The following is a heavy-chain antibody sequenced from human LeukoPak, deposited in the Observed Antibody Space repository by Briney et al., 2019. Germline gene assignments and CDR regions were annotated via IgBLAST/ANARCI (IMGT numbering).Heavy chain of an antibody. CDR2: IGTAGDT. Sequence: QPGGSLRLSCAASGFTFSSYDMHWVRQATGKGLEWVSAIGTAGDTYYPGSVKGRFTISRENAKNSLYLQMNSLRAGDTAVYYCARQSLYCSSTSCYAYYFDYWGQGTLVTVSS. CDR3: ARQSLYCSSTSCYAYYFDY. CDR1: GFTFSSYD. V-gene: IGHV3-13*01. J-gene: IGHJ4*02. D-gene: IGHD2-2*01.